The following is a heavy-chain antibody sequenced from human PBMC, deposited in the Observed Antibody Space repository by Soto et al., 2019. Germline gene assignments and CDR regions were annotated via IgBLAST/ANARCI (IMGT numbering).Heavy chain of an antibody. CDR3: AKDRRDGDFMHILVVDF. J-gene: IGHJ4*02. CDR1: GFSLSSYA. D-gene: IGHD2-15*01. CDR2: MSYDETKK. V-gene: IGHV3-30*18. Sequence: QVRLVESGGGVVQPGGSLRLSCATSGFSLSSYAMHWVRQAPGKGLEWVALMSYDETKKYYADSVKGRFTISRDTSENTLFLQMNNLRVEDTAVYYCAKDRRDGDFMHILVVDFWGQGALVTVSS.